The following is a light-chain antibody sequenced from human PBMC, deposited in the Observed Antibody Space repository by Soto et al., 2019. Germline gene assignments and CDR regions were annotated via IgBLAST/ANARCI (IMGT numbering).Light chain of an antibody. CDR2: GAS. V-gene: IGKV1-39*01. CDR3: QQSYRSPYT. J-gene: IGKJ2*01. Sequence: QLTQSPSSLSASVGDRVTVTCRASQNINIYLNWYQQKPGKAPTLLIYGASSLQSGVPSRFSGGGSRTDFTLTISSLQAEDFATYYCQQSYRSPYTFGQGTRLEI. CDR1: QNINIY.